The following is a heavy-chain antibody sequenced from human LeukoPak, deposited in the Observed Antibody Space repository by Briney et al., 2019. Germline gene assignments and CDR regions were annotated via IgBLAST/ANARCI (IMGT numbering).Heavy chain of an antibody. CDR2: ISYDGGHK. J-gene: IGHJ4*02. D-gene: IGHD6-19*01. CDR1: GFTFSSYA. V-gene: IGHV3-30*04. Sequence: GGSLRLSCAASGFTFSSYAMHWVRQAPGKGLEWVAVISYDGGHKYYADSVKGRFTISRDNSKYTLYLQMNSLRAEDTALYYCARDAYSSGWSYFDYWGQGTLVTVSS. CDR3: ARDAYSSGWSYFDY.